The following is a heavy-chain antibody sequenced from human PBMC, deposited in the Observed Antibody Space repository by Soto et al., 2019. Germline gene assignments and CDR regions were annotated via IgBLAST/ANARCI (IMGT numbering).Heavy chain of an antibody. Sequence: GESLKISCKGSGYSFTSYWIGWVRQMPGKGLEWMGIIYPGDSDTRYSPSFQGQVTISADKSISTAYLQWSSLKASDTAMYYCARRGGGSYYEAHFDYWGQGTLVTVPS. D-gene: IGHD1-26*01. CDR3: ARRGGGSYYEAHFDY. CDR2: IYPGDSDT. CDR1: GYSFTSYW. V-gene: IGHV5-51*01. J-gene: IGHJ4*02.